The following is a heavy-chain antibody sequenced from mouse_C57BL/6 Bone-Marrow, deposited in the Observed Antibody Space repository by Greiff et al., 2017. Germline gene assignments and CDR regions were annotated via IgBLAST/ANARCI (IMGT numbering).Heavy chain of an antibody. Sequence: EVMLVESGGGLVQPGGSLKLSCAASGFTFSDYGMAWVRQAPRKGPEWVAFISNLAYSIYYADTVTGRFTISRENAKNTLYLEMSSLRSEDTAMYYCTRWLLWYFDVWGTGTTVTVSS. J-gene: IGHJ1*03. D-gene: IGHD2-3*01. CDR2: ISNLAYSI. CDR3: TRWLLWYFDV. V-gene: IGHV5-15*01. CDR1: GFTFSDYG.